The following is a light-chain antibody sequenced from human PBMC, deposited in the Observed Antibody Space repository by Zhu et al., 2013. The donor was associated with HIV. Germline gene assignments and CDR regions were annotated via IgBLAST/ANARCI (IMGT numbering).Light chain of an antibody. CDR2: DAS. Sequence: DIVMTQSPATLSVSPGERATLSCRASQSVSNYLAWYQRKPGQPPRLLIYDASNRATGIPARFSGTGSGTDFTLTISRLEPEDFAVYYCQQYGSSPRTFGQGTKVEIK. CDR1: QSVSNY. J-gene: IGKJ1*01. CDR3: QQYGSSPRT. V-gene: IGKV3-20*01.